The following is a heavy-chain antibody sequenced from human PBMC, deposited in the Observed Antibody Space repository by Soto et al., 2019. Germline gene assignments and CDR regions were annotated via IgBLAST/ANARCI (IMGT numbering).Heavy chain of an antibody. CDR2: ISSSGDIA. CDR1: GFAFSSYA. J-gene: IGHJ4*02. CDR3: AKRPDHDILTGYVDY. V-gene: IGHV3-23*01. D-gene: IGHD3-9*01. Sequence: GGSLRLSCAASGFAFSSYAMSWVRQAPGKGLEWVSAISSSGDIAYYADSAKGRFTISRDNSRSTLFLQMNSLRAEDTAVYYCAKRPDHDILTGYVDYWGQGTLVTVSS.